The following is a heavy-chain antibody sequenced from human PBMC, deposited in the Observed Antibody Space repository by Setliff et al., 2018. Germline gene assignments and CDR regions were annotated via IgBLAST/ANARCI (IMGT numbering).Heavy chain of an antibody. D-gene: IGHD2-2*01. J-gene: IGHJ3*02. V-gene: IGHV1-18*01. CDR1: GYTFTNYG. Sequence: ASVKVSCKASGYTFTNYGITWVRQAPGQGLEWMGWIRPHNGNTAYAQKFQGRVTLTTDTSTGTAYMEVRSLRSDDTAQYYCVRDRAAIVVGPPTAAFDIWGQGTMVTVSS. CDR2: IRPHNGNT. CDR3: VRDRAAIVVGPPTAAFDI.